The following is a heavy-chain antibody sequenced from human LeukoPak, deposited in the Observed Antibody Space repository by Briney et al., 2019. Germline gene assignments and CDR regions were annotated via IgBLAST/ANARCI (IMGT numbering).Heavy chain of an antibody. CDR2: IKQDGSEK. J-gene: IGHJ4*02. V-gene: IGHV3-7*01. Sequence: GGSLRLSCAASGFTFSSYWMSWVRQAPGKGLEWVANIKQDGSEKYYVDSVKGRFTISRDNAKNSLYLQMKSLRAEDTAVYYCARDRGAIIAAAGALDYWGQGTLVTVSS. D-gene: IGHD6-13*01. CDR3: ARDRGAIIAAAGALDY. CDR1: GFTFSSYW.